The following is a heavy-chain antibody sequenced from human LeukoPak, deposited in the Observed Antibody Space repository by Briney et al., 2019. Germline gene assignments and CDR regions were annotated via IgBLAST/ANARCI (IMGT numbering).Heavy chain of an antibody. CDR3: ASTSPGIVVVPAAIDY. V-gene: IGHV4-39*01. CDR1: GGSISSSSYY. D-gene: IGHD2-2*02. CDR2: IYYSGST. Sequence: SETLSLTCTVSGGSISSSSYYWGWIRQPPGKGLEWIGSIYYSGSTYYNPSLKSRVTISVDTSKNQFSLKLSSETAADTAVYYCASTSPGIVVVPAAIDYWGQGTLVTVSS. J-gene: IGHJ4*02.